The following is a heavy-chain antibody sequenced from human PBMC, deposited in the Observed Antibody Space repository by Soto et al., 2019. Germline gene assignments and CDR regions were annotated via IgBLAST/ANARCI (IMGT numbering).Heavy chain of an antibody. D-gene: IGHD4-17*01. CDR1: GGSISSHDYY. CDR3: ARDNYTVTVSFDN. V-gene: IGHV4-31*03. CDR2: IYYTGNT. J-gene: IGHJ4*02. Sequence: SETLSLTCTVSGGSISSHDYYWSWLRQYPGKGLEWIGYIYYTGNTYLNPSLKSRLNISVDTSKNEFSLRMSSVTAADTALYYCARDNYTVTVSFDNCGQGNLVTVSS.